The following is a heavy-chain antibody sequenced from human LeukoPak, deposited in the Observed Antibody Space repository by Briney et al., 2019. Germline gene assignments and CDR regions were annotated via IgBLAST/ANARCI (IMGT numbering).Heavy chain of an antibody. Sequence: SQTLSLTCTVSGGSISSGDYYWSWIRQPPGKGLEWIGYIYYSGSTYYNPSLKSRVTISVDTSKNQFSLKLSSVPAADTAVYYCAILYYDFWSGPFFDYWGQGTLVTVSS. CDR3: AILYYDFWSGPFFDY. CDR1: GGSISSGDYY. CDR2: IYYSGST. V-gene: IGHV4-30-4*08. J-gene: IGHJ4*02. D-gene: IGHD3-3*01.